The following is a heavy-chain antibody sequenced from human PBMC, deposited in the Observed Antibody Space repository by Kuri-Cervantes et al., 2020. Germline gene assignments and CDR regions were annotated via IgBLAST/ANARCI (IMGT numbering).Heavy chain of an antibody. J-gene: IGHJ5*02. CDR3: ASGGMYYYGSGSSAGNWFDP. CDR1: GGSISSSSYY. D-gene: IGHD3-10*01. V-gene: IGHV4-39*01. Sequence: GSLRLSCTVSGGSISSSSYYWGWIRQPPGKGLEWIGSIYYSGSTYYNPSLKSRVTISVDTSKNQFSLKLSSVTAADTAVYYCASGGMYYYGSGSSAGNWFDPWGQGTLVTVSS. CDR2: IYYSGST.